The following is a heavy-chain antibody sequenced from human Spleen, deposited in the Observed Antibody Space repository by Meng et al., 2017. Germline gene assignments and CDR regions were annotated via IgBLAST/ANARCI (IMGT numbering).Heavy chain of an antibody. CDR3: ARGRSTGYYYDSSGPRGHFDY. V-gene: IGHV4-34*01. J-gene: IGHJ4*02. CDR1: GGSFSGYY. CDR2: INHSGST. Sequence: SETLSLTCAVYGGSFSGYYWSWIRQPPGKGLEWIGEINHSGSTNYNPSLKSRVTISVDTSKNQFSLKLSSVTAADTAVYYCARGRSTGYYYDSSGPRGHFDYWGQGTLVTVSS. D-gene: IGHD3-22*01.